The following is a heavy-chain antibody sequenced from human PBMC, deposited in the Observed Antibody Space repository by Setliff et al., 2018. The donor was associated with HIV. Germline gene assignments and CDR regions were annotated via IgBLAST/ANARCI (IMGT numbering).Heavy chain of an antibody. CDR2: IYYSGTT. CDR3: ARGREVIRDTYYSYFYMDV. V-gene: IGHV4-59*11. CDR1: GVSITSHY. J-gene: IGHJ6*04. Sequence: SETLSLTCTVSGVSITSHYWSWIRQPPGTGLEWIGYIYYSGTTNYNPSLKSRVTISVDMSKNQFSLRLNSVTAADTAVYYCARGREVIRDTYYSYFYMDVWSRGTAVTVSS. D-gene: IGHD3-22*01.